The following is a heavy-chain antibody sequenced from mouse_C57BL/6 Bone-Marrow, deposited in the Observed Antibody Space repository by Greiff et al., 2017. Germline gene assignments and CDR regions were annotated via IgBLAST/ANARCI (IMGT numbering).Heavy chain of an antibody. CDR3: ARLGYYYGHYAMDY. V-gene: IGHV5-15*01. D-gene: IGHD1-1*01. CDR2: ISNLAYSI. Sequence: EVMLVESGGGLVQPGGSLKLSCAASGFTFSDYGMAWVRQAPRKGPEWVAFISNLAYSIYYADTVTGRFTISREKAKNTPYLEMSSLMSEDTAMYYCARLGYYYGHYAMDYWGQGTSVTVSA. CDR1: GFTFSDYG. J-gene: IGHJ4*01.